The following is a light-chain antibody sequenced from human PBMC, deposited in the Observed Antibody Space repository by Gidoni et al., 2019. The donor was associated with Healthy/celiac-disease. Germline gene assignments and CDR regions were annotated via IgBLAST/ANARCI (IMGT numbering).Light chain of an antibody. CDR3: QQSYSTPRG. CDR1: QSLSSY. J-gene: IGKJ4*01. CDR2: AAS. V-gene: IGKV1-39*01. Sequence: DIQMTQSPSSLSASVGDRVTITCRASQSLSSYLNWYQQKPGKAPKLLIYAASSLQSGVPSRFSGSGSGTDFTLTISSLQPEDFATYYCQQSYSTPRGFGGGTKVEIK.